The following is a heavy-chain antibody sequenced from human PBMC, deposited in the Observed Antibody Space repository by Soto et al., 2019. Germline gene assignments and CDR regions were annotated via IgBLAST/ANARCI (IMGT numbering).Heavy chain of an antibody. CDR3: ARDRTAGSDYYYYGMDV. D-gene: IGHD2-21*02. CDR2: INPSGGST. Sequence: QVQLVQSGAEVKKPGASVKVSCKASGYTFTSYYMHWVRQAPGQGLEWMGIINPSGGSTSYAQKFQGRVTMTRDTSTSTAYMELSSLRSEDTAVYYCARDRTAGSDYYYYGMDVWGQGTTVTVSS. CDR1: GYTFTSYY. J-gene: IGHJ6*02. V-gene: IGHV1-46*01.